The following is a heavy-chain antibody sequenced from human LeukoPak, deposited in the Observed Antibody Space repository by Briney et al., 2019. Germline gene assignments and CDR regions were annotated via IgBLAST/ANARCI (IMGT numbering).Heavy chain of an antibody. CDR1: GFIFSSDG. CDR2: IRYDGSNK. CDR3: AGDGDGFDP. D-gene: IGHD2-21*01. Sequence: PGGPLRLSRAASGFIFSSDGMHWVRQAPGKGLECVAFIRYDGSNKYYADSVKGRFTISRDNSKNTVYLQMNSLRDEDTAVYSWAGDGDGFDPWGAGTLVTVSS. V-gene: IGHV3-30*02. J-gene: IGHJ5*02.